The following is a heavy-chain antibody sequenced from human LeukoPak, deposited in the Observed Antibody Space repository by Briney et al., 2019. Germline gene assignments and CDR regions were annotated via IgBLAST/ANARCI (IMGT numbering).Heavy chain of an antibody. J-gene: IGHJ6*02. D-gene: IGHD3-22*01. CDR1: GFTFRKAW. Sequence: PGGSLRLSCVASGFTFRKAWLSWVRQAPGRGPEWIARIKSETDGGTTDYAAPVKGTFTISRDDSKNTLYLQMNSLKTEDTAVYYRSTTYYSDSCGLDVWGQGTTVTVSS. CDR3: STTYYSDSCGLDV. V-gene: IGHV3-15*01. CDR2: IKSETDGGTT.